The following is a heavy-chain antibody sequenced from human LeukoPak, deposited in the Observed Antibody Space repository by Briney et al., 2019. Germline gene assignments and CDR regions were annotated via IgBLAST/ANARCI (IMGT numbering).Heavy chain of an antibody. CDR1: GFTFSSYG. CDR3: ARDLKQWLVGGGDGMDV. Sequence: GGSLRLSCAAPGFTFSSYGMHWVRQAPGKGLEWVAVIWYDGSNKYYADSVKGRFTISRDNSKNTLYLQMNSLRAEDTAVYYCARDLKQWLVGGGDGMDVWGKGTTVTVSS. J-gene: IGHJ6*04. V-gene: IGHV3-33*01. CDR2: IWYDGSNK. D-gene: IGHD6-19*01.